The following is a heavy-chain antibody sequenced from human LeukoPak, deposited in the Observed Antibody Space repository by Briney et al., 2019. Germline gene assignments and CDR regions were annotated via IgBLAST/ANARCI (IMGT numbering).Heavy chain of an antibody. CDR3: ARDLWGSYRQFDY. Sequence: ASVKVSCKASGGTFSSYAISWVRQAPGQGLEWMGWISAYTGNTNYAQKLQGRVTMTTDTSTSTAYMELRSLRSDDTAVYYCARDLWGSYRQFDYWGQGTLVTVSS. J-gene: IGHJ4*02. V-gene: IGHV1-18*01. CDR1: GGTFSSYA. CDR2: ISAYTGNT. D-gene: IGHD3-16*02.